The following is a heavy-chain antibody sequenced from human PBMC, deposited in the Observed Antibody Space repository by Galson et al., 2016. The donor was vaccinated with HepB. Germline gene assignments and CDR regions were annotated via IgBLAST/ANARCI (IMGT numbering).Heavy chain of an antibody. V-gene: IGHV3-23*01. D-gene: IGHD2-15*01. J-gene: IGHJ4*02. CDR3: AKEFLGVSGGTAGFDH. CDR2: ITTYGGT. Sequence: SLRLSCAASGFTFSSCDMTWVRQAPGKGLEWISAITTYGGTYYAGSVKGRFTISRDNSKNTVYLQMNSLRAEDTALYYCAKEFLGVSGGTAGFDHWGQGALVSVSS. CDR1: GFTFSSCD.